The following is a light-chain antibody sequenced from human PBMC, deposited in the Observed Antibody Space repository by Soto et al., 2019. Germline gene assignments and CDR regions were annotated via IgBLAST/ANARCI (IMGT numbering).Light chain of an antibody. CDR2: EVT. V-gene: IGLV2-8*01. J-gene: IGLJ3*02. Sequence: QSALTQPPSASGSPGQSVTISCTGTSSDVGAYHYVSWYQQYPGKAPKLMIYEVTKRPSGVPDSFSGSKSGNTASLTVSGLQAEDEADYYCTSYVGNDIWVFGGGTKLTVL. CDR3: TSYVGNDIWV. CDR1: SSDVGAYHY.